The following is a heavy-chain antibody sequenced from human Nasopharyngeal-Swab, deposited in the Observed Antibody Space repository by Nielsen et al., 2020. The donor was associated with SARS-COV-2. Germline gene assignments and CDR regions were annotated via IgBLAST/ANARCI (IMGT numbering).Heavy chain of an antibody. D-gene: IGHD3-3*01. J-gene: IGHJ4*02. CDR1: GFTFSSYT. V-gene: IGHV3-30*04. Sequence: GESLKISCAASGFTFSSYTIHWVRQAPGKGLEWVAVISYDGSNKYYADSVKGRFTIPRDNSKNTLYLQMNSLRAEDTAVYYCAKGASRYYDFWSDYSDYWGQGTLVTVSS. CDR3: AKGASRYYDFWSDYSDY. CDR2: ISYDGSNK.